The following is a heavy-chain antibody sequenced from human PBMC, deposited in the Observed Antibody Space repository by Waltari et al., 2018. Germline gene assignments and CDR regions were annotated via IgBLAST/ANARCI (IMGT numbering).Heavy chain of an antibody. CDR3: AREGAEQWVVEDYGMDV. D-gene: IGHD6-19*01. V-gene: IGHV3-21*02. J-gene: IGHJ6*02. CDR1: GFKFSAYA. Sequence: EVQLVESGGGLVKPGGSLRLSCVASGFKFSAYAMNWVRQAPGKWLEWVSSIGSSRSFMDYADSVRGRFTVSRDNAKNTLYLQMDTLRAEDTAVYYCAREGAEQWVVEDYGMDVWGQGTTVTVSS. CDR2: IGSSRSFM.